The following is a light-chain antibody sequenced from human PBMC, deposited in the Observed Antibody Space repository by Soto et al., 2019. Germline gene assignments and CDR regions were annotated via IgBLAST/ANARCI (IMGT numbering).Light chain of an antibody. J-gene: IGLJ1*01. CDR1: SSDVGGSNY. CDR3: SSYASSSTSYV. CDR2: EVT. Sequence: QSALTQPGSVSGSPGQSITISCTGTSSDVGGSNYVSWYQQHPGKAPKLMIYEVTNRPSGVSNRFSGSKSGNTASLTISGLQAEDEADYYCSSYASSSTSYVFGTGTKVTVL. V-gene: IGLV2-14*01.